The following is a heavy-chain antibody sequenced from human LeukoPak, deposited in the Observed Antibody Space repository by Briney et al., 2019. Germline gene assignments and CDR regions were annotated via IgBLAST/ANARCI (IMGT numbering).Heavy chain of an antibody. CDR3: AKGQSWITMIVVVDY. CDR1: GFTFSSYA. V-gene: IGHV3-23*01. J-gene: IGHJ4*02. CDR2: ISGSGGST. Sequence: GGSLRLSCAASGFTFSSYAMSWVRQAPGKGLEWVSAISGSGGSTYYADSVKGRLTISRDNSKNTLYLQMNSLRAEDTAVYYCAKGQSWITMIVVVDYWGQGTLVTVSS. D-gene: IGHD3-22*01.